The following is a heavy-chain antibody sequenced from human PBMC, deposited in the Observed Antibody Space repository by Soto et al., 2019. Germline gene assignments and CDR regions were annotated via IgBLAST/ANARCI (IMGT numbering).Heavy chain of an antibody. CDR3: ARQEYYYDSSGYYYFDY. CDR1: GYSFTSYW. J-gene: IGHJ4*02. V-gene: IGHV5-51*01. CDR2: IYPGDSDT. Sequence: GESLKISCKGSGYSFTSYWIGWVRQMPGKGLEWMGIIYPGDSDTRYSPSFQGQVTISADKSISTAYLQWSSLKASDTAMYYCARQEYYYDSSGYYYFDYWGQGTLVTVSS. D-gene: IGHD3-22*01.